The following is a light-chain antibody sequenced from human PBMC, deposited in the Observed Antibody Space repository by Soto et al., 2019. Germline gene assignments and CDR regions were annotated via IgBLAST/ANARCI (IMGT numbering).Light chain of an antibody. CDR3: QQYYSTPHT. V-gene: IGKV4-1*01. J-gene: IGKJ2*01. CDR2: WAS. CDR1: QSVLYSSNNKNY. Sequence: DIVMTQSPDSLAVSLGERATINCKSSQSVLYSSNNKNYLAWYQQKPGQPPKLLIYWASTRESGVPDRFSGRGSGTDFTLTISSLQAEDVAVYYCQQYYSTPHTFGRGTKLEIK.